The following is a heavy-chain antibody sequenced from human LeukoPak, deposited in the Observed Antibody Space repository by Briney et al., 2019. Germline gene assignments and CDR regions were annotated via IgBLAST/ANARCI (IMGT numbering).Heavy chain of an antibody. D-gene: IGHD4-17*01. V-gene: IGHV1-2*02. Sequence: ASVKVACKASGYTFTGYYMHWVRQAPGQGLDWMGWINPNSGGTNYAQKFQGRVTMTRDTSISTAYMELSRLRSDDTAVYYCARGGGSTVAKARNAFDIWGQGTMVTVSS. J-gene: IGHJ3*02. CDR3: ARGGGSTVAKARNAFDI. CDR2: INPNSGGT. CDR1: GYTFTGYY.